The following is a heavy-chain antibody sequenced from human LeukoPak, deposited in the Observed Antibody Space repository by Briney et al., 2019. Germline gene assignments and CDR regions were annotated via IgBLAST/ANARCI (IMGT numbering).Heavy chain of an antibody. V-gene: IGHV4-34*01. CDR3: ASHVLRYFDWLSGHYYYMDV. CDR2: INHSGST. Sequence: PSETLSLTCAVYGGSFSGYYWSWIRQPPGKGLEWIGEINHSGSTNYNPSLKSRVTISVDTSKNQFSLKLSSVTAADTAVYYCASHVLRYFDWLSGHYYYMDVWGKGTTVTISS. J-gene: IGHJ6*03. CDR1: GGSFSGYY. D-gene: IGHD3-9*01.